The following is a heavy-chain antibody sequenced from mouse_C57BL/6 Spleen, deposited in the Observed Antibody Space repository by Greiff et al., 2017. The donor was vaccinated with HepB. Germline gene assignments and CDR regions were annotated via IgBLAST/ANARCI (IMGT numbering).Heavy chain of an antibody. CDR1: GFTFSSYG. CDR3: ARPRYYGISYDYFDY. CDR2: ISSGGSYT. Sequence: EVQLVESGGDLVKPGGSLKLSCAASGFTFSSYGMSWVRQTPDKRLEWVATISSGGSYTYYPASVKGRCPITSDNAKNTLYLQMSSLKSEDTAMYYCARPRYYGISYDYFDYWGQGTTLTVSS. V-gene: IGHV5-6*01. J-gene: IGHJ2*01. D-gene: IGHD1-1*01.